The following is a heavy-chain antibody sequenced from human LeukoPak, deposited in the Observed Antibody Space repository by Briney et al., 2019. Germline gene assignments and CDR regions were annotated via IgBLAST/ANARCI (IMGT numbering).Heavy chain of an antibody. Sequence: GGSLRLSCAATGFNFGVYNVNWVRQAPGKGLEWVSSISSRSSYMDYTDSVRGRFTVSRDNAQDTLYLQMTGLRVEDMAVYYCARESNFADSFDIWGQGTMVTVSS. J-gene: IGHJ3*02. CDR3: ARESNFADSFDI. CDR2: ISSRSSYM. D-gene: IGHD2/OR15-2a*01. CDR1: GFNFGVYN. V-gene: IGHV3-21*01.